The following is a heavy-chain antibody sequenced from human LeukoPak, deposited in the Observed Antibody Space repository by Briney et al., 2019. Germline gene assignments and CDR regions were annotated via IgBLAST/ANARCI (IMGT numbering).Heavy chain of an antibody. D-gene: IGHD2-15*01. V-gene: IGHV3-53*01. Sequence: GGSLRLSCAASGFTVSSYYMSWVRQAPGKGLEWVSVIYSGGSTYYADSVKGRFTISRDNSKNTLYLQMNSLRAEDTAVYYCARELLDYYYGMDVWGQGTTVTVSS. CDR2: IYSGGST. CDR3: ARELLDYYYGMDV. J-gene: IGHJ6*02. CDR1: GFTVSSYY.